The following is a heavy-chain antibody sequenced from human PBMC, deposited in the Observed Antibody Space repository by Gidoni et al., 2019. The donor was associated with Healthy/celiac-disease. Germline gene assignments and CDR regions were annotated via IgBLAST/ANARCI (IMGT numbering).Heavy chain of an antibody. Sequence: QLQLQESGPGLVKPSETLSLTCTVSGGSISSSSSYWGWIRQPPGRGLEWIGSIYLRGSTYYNPSLKSRVTISVDTSKNQFSLKLSSVTAADTAVYYCARQDKGIGGYCSSTSCQALSGAPNWFDPWGQGTLVTVSS. CDR3: ARQDKGIGGYCSSTSCQALSGAPNWFDP. D-gene: IGHD2-2*03. CDR2: IYLRGST. J-gene: IGHJ5*02. CDR1: GGSISSSSSY. V-gene: IGHV4-39*01.